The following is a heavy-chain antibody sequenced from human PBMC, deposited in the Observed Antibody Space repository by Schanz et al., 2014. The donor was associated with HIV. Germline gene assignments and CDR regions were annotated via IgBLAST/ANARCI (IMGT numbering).Heavy chain of an antibody. CDR3: AKPEYDSSGNSQSHFDY. J-gene: IGHJ4*02. V-gene: IGHV3-11*01. Sequence: GQLVESGGGLVKPGGALRLSCAASGFTFTDNYMSWIRQAPGKGREWLSYISVNGATREYADSVKGRFTISRDNSKNTLNLQMTTLRTEDTAVYYCAKPEYDSSGNSQSHFDYWGQGTLVTVSS. CDR2: ISVNGATR. D-gene: IGHD3-22*01. CDR1: GFTFTDNY.